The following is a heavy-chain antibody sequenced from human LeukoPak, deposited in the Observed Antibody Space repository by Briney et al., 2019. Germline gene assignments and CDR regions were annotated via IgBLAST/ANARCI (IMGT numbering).Heavy chain of an antibody. CDR3: ARDLWNFYDDSGYNRDFDT. CDR1: TSR. CDR2: IGTYGGDT. D-gene: IGHD3-22*01. Sequence: GASVKVSCKATSRISWVRQAPGQGLEWMGWIGTYGGDTDYAQKFQGRITVTTDTSTNKVYMELRELRSDVTAVYYCARDLWNFYDDSGYNRDFDTWGQGTLVTVSS. V-gene: IGHV1-18*01. J-gene: IGHJ5*02.